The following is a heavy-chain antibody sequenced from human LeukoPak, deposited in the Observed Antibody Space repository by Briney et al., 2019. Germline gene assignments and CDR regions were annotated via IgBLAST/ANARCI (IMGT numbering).Heavy chain of an antibody. CDR3: ARYPSVLGPRYSNWFDP. J-gene: IGHJ5*02. Sequence: SETLSLTCTVSGGSISSFYWSWIRQPPGKGLEWIGYIYYSGSTNYNPSLKSRVTISVDTSKNQFSLKLSSVTAADTAVYYCARYPSVLGPRYSNWFDPWGQGTLVTVSS. D-gene: IGHD2-15*01. CDR1: GGSISSFY. CDR2: IYYSGST. V-gene: IGHV4-59*08.